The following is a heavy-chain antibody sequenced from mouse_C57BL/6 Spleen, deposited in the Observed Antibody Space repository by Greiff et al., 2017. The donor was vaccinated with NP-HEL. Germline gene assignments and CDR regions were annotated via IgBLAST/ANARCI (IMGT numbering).Heavy chain of an antibody. CDR2: INPGSGGT. D-gene: IGHD2-12*01. CDR3: ARCDSAFDY. J-gene: IGHJ2*01. Sequence: QVQLQQSGAELVRPGTSVKVSCKASGYAFTNYLIEWVKQRPGQGLEWIGVINPGSGGTNYNEKFKGKATLTADKSSSTAYMQLSSLTSEDSAVYFCARCDSAFDYWGQGTTLTVSS. V-gene: IGHV1-54*01. CDR1: GYAFTNYL.